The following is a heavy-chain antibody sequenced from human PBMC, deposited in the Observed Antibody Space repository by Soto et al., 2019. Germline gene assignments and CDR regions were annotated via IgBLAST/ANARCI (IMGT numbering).Heavy chain of an antibody. Sequence: SETLSLTCTVSGGSVSSGNYYWSWIRQPPGKGLEWIGYIYFRGTTNYNPSLKSRVTMSADTSKNQFSLKLNSVTAADTAVYYCARMNYYDTSGYPFDYWGQGMMVTVSS. J-gene: IGHJ4*02. CDR2: IYFRGTT. CDR1: GGSVSSGNYY. CDR3: ARMNYYDTSGYPFDY. V-gene: IGHV4-61*01. D-gene: IGHD3-22*01.